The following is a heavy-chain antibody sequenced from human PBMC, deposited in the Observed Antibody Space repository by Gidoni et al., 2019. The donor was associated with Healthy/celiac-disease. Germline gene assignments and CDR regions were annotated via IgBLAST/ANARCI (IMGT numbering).Heavy chain of an antibody. CDR1: GGNFSSYA. V-gene: IGHV1-69*01. D-gene: IGHD2-2*02. J-gene: IGHJ6*02. CDR3: ARAPPAGYCSSTSCYTGKGMDV. CDR2: IIPIFGTA. Sequence: QVQPVQSGAEVKKPGSSVKVSCKASGGNFSSYAISWVRQAPGQGLEWMGGIIPIFGTANYAQKFQGRVTITADESTSTAYMELSSLRSEDTAVYYCARAPPAGYCSSTSCYTGKGMDVWGQGTTVTVSS.